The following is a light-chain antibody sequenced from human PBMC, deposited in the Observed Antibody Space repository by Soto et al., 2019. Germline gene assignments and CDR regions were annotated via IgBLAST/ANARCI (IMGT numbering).Light chain of an antibody. V-gene: IGKV3-15*01. CDR2: GTS. J-gene: IGKJ4*01. CDR3: QHYSNWPLIT. CDR1: QRISNT. Sequence: EIVVTQSPATLSVSPGERATLSCRASQRISNTVAWYQQKRGQAPRLLIYGTSTRATGIPARFSGSGAGTEFSLTISSLQPEDVAVYYCQHYSNWPLITFGGGTKVEIK.